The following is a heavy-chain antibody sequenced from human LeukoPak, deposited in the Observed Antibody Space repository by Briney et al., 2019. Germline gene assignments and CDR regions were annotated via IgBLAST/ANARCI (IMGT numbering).Heavy chain of an antibody. J-gene: IGHJ4*02. D-gene: IGHD2/OR15-2a*01. CDR3: ARAAIRGPDPSTFDFDY. CDR2: IIPIFGTA. V-gene: IGHV1-69*13. Sequence: SVEVSCKASGGTFSSYAISWVRQAPGQGLEWMGGIIPIFGTANYAQKFQGRVTITADESTSTAYMELSSLRSEDTAVYYCARAAIRGPDPSTFDFDYWGQGTLVTVSS. CDR1: GGTFSSYA.